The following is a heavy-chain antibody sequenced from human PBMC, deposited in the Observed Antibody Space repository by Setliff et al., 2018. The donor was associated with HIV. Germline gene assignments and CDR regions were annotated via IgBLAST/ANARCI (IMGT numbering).Heavy chain of an antibody. D-gene: IGHD3-22*01. CDR1: GGTFSSYA. CDR2: IIPILGIA. J-gene: IGHJ3*02. Sequence: ASVKVSCKASGGTFSSYAISWVRQAPGQGLEWMGGIIPILGIANYAQKFQGRVTITADESTSTAYMELSSLRSEDTAVYYCASPLGSSGYGAFDIWGQGTMVTVSS. V-gene: IGHV1-69*10. CDR3: ASPLGSSGYGAFDI.